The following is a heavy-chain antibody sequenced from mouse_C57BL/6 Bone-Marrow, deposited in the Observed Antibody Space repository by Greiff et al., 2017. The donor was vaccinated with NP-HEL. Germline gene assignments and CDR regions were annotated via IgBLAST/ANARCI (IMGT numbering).Heavy chain of an antibody. CDR2: INPSTGGT. V-gene: IGHV1-42*01. D-gene: IGHD4-1*01. CDR1: GYSFTGYY. CDR3: ARESNWEYWYFDV. J-gene: IGHJ1*03. Sequence: LQESGPELVKPGASVKISCKASGYSFTGYYMNWVKQSPEKSLEWIGEINPSTGGTTYNQKFKAKATLTVDKSSSTAYMQLKSLTSEDSAVYYCARESNWEYWYFDVWGTGTTVTVSS.